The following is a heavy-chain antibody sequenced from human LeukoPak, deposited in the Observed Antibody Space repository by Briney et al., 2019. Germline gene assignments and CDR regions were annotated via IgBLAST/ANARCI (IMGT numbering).Heavy chain of an antibody. V-gene: IGHV4-4*07. CDR2: IYTSGSI. CDR3: ARVAQQLVDGTHYYYYMDV. J-gene: IGHJ6*03. Sequence: SETLSLTCTVSGGSISSYYWSWIRQPAGKGLEWIGRIYTSGSITYNPSLKSRVSMSVDTSKNQFSLKLRSVTAADTAVYYCARVAQQLVDGTHYYYYMDVWGKGTTVTVSS. D-gene: IGHD6-13*01. CDR1: GGSISSYY.